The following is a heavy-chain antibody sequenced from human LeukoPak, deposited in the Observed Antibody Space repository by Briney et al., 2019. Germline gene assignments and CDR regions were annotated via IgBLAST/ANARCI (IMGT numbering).Heavy chain of an antibody. J-gene: IGHJ4*02. CDR2: ISSSSSYI. D-gene: IGHD3-22*01. CDR3: AIDRSSGYYGLDF. V-gene: IGHV3-21*01. CDR1: GFTFSNSN. Sequence: GGSLRLSCAASGFTFSNSNMNWVRQAPGKGLEWVASISSSSSYIYYADSVKGRFTISRDNAKNSLSLQMNSLRAEDTAVYYCAIDRSSGYYGLDFWGRGTLVTVSS.